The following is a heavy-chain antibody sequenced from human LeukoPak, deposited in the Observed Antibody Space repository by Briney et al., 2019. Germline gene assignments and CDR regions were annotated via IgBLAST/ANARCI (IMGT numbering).Heavy chain of an antibody. Sequence: SETLSLTCTVSGGSISSYYWSWIRQPPGKGLEWIGYIYYSGSTNYNPSLKSRITISVDTSKNQFSLKLSSVTAADTAVYYCARAGYSSSWDYYYYYGMDVWGQGTTVTVSS. CDR1: GGSISSYY. CDR3: ARAGYSSSWDYYYYYGMDV. D-gene: IGHD6-13*01. J-gene: IGHJ6*02. V-gene: IGHV4-59*01. CDR2: IYYSGST.